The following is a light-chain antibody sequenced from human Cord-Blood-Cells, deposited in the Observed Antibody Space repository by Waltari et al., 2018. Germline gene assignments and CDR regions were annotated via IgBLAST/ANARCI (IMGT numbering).Light chain of an antibody. CDR1: QSISSY. Sequence: IQMTQSPSSLSASVGDRVTITCRASQSISSYLNWYQQKPGKAPKLRIYAASSLQSGVPSRFSGRGSGTDVTLNSSSLQPEDFATYYCEQSHSTPWTFGQGTKVEIK. CDR2: AAS. CDR3: EQSHSTPWT. V-gene: IGKV1-39*01. J-gene: IGKJ1*01.